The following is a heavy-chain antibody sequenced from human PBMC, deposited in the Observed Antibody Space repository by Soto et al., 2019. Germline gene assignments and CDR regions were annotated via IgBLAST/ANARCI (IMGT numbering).Heavy chain of an antibody. Sequence: QVQRVQSGAEVKKPGSSVKVSCKASGGTFSSYTISWVRQAPGQGLEWMGRIIPILGIANYAQKFQGRVTITADKSTSTAYMELSSLRSEDTAVYYCARYGDDDAFDIWGQGTMVTVSS. J-gene: IGHJ3*02. CDR2: IIPILGIA. CDR1: GGTFSSYT. CDR3: ARYGDDDAFDI. V-gene: IGHV1-69*02. D-gene: IGHD4-17*01.